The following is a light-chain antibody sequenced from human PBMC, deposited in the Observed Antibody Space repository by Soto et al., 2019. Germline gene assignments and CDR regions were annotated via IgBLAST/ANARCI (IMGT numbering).Light chain of an antibody. CDR3: QQRSNWP. CDR1: QSVSSY. CDR2: YAS. Sequence: EIVLTQSPATLSLSPGERATLSCRASQSVSSYLAWYQQKPGQAPRLLIYYASNRATSIPARFSGSGSGTDFTLTISSLEPEDFAVYYCQQRSNWPFGGGTKVEIK. J-gene: IGKJ4*01. V-gene: IGKV3-11*01.